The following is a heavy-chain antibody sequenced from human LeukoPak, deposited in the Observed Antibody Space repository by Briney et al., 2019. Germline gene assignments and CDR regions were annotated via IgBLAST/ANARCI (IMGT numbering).Heavy chain of an antibody. CDR1: GFTFSTYN. CDR2: INADSSTI. V-gene: IGHV3-48*01. CDR3: VRDNSRGQPLGAIY. J-gene: IGHJ4*02. D-gene: IGHD3-22*01. Sequence: GGSLRLSCAASGFTFSTYNMNWVRQAPGKGLEWISYINADSSTIQYADSVRGRFTTSRDNAKHSLYLQMNSLRAEDTAVHYCVRDNSRGQPLGAIYWGQGSLVTVSS.